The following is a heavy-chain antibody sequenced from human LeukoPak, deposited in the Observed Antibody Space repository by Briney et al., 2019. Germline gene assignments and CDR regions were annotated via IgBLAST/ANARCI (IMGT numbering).Heavy chain of an antibody. CDR1: GGSISSGSYY. J-gene: IGHJ5*02. V-gene: IGHV4-61*02. CDR2: TYTSGST. Sequence: SETLSLTCTVSGGSISSGSYYWSWIRQPAGKGLEWIGRTYTSGSTNYNPSLKSRVTISVDTSKNQFSLKLSSVTAVDTAVYYCARDRSGSYGDWFDPWGQGTLVTVSS. D-gene: IGHD1-26*01. CDR3: ARDRSGSYGDWFDP.